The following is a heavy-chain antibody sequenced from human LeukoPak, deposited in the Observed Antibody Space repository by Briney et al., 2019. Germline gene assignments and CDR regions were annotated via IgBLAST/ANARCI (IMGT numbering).Heavy chain of an antibody. CDR2: IYYTGST. V-gene: IGHV4-59*08. J-gene: IGHJ2*01. CDR3: ARYLAAGYFDL. D-gene: IGHD6-25*01. Sequence: SETLSLTCTVSGGSIVSYYWSWIRQPPGKGLEWIGYIYYTGSTNYNPSLKSRVTISVDTSKNQFSLKLSSVTAADTAVYYRARYLAAGYFDLWGRGTLVTVSS. CDR1: GGSIVSYY.